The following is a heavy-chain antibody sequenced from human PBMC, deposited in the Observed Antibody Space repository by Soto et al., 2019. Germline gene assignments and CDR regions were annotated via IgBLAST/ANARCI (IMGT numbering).Heavy chain of an antibody. V-gene: IGHV4-39*01. D-gene: IGHD6-6*01. Sequence: PSETLSLTCTVSGGSISSSTYYWDWIRQPPGKGLELIGAMYYTGNKNYNPSLESRVTMSVDTSKNQFSLKLSSVTPTDTAVYYCARRSSSSLGSLFDPWGRGILVTVSS. CDR1: GGSISSSTYY. CDR3: ARRSSSSLGSLFDP. CDR2: MYYTGNK. J-gene: IGHJ5*02.